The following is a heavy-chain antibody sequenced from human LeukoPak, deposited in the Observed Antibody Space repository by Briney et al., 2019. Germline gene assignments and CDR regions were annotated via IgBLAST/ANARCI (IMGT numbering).Heavy chain of an antibody. J-gene: IGHJ6*02. V-gene: IGHV4-34*01. CDR1: GGSFSGYY. Sequence: SETLSLTCAVYGGSFSGYYWSWIRQPPGKGLEWIGEINHSGSTNYNPSLKSRVTISVDTSKNQFSPKLSSVAAADTAVYYCARVPSYYDFWSGHNQNYYYYGMDVWGQGTTVTVSS. CDR3: ARVPSYYDFWSGHNQNYYYYGMDV. D-gene: IGHD3-3*01. CDR2: INHSGST.